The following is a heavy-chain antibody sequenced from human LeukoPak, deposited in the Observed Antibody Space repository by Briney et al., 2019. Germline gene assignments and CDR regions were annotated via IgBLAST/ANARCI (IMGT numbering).Heavy chain of an antibody. V-gene: IGHV3-30*03. CDR1: GFTFSSYG. CDR3: ARAPYSSPRGYFDY. J-gene: IGHJ4*02. D-gene: IGHD5-18*01. Sequence: GGSLRLSCAASGFTFSSYGMHWVRQAPGKGLEWVAVISYDGSNKYYADSVKGRFTISRDNSKNTLYLQMNSLRAEDTAVYYCARAPYSSPRGYFDYWGQGTLVTVSS. CDR2: ISYDGSNK.